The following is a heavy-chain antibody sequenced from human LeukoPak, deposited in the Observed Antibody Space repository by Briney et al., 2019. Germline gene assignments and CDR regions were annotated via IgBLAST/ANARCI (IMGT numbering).Heavy chain of an antibody. Sequence: PSETLSLTCTVSGGSISSGGYYWSWIRQHPGKGLEWIGYIYYSGSTYYNPSLKSRVTISVDTSKNQFSLKPSSVTAADTAVYYCARDGLRGVGAFDIWGQGTMVTVSS. V-gene: IGHV4-31*03. CDR3: ARDGLRGVGAFDI. J-gene: IGHJ3*02. CDR1: GGSISSGGYY. CDR2: IYYSGST.